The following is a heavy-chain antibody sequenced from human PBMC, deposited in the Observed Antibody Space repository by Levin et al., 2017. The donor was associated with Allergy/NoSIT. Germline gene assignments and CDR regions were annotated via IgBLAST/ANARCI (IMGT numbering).Heavy chain of an antibody. Sequence: SQTLSLTCAVYGGSFSGYYWSWIRQPPGKGLEWIGEINHSGSTNYNPSLKSRVTISVDTSKNQFSLKLSSVTAADTAVYYCARGRGQQLHRDWGQGTLVTVSS. CDR1: GGSFSGYY. D-gene: IGHD6-13*01. J-gene: IGHJ4*02. V-gene: IGHV4-34*01. CDR2: INHSGST. CDR3: ARGRGQQLHRD.